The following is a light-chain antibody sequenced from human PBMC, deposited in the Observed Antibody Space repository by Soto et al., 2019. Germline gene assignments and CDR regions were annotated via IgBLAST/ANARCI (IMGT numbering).Light chain of an antibody. V-gene: IGLV2-14*01. Sequence: QSVLTQPASVSGSTGQSITISCTGTSSDVGGYNYVSWYQQHPGKAPKLMIYDVSNRPSGVSNRFSGSKSGNTASLTISGLQAEDEADYYCSSYTSISTLVVFGGGTKLTVL. CDR2: DVS. CDR3: SSYTSISTLVV. J-gene: IGLJ2*01. CDR1: SSDVGGYNY.